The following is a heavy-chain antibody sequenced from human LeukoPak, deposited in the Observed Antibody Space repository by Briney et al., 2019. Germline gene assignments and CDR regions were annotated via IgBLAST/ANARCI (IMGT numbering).Heavy chain of an antibody. D-gene: IGHD3-9*01. CDR2: ISGSGGST. CDR3: AKCSRVDWLPMDY. Sequence: PGGSLRLSCAASGFTYNNYAMSWVRQAPGKGLEWVSAISGSGGSTYYANSVKGRFTISRDNSKNTLYLQMSSLRADDTAVYYCAKCSRVDWLPMDYWGRGTLVTVSS. J-gene: IGHJ4*02. V-gene: IGHV3-23*01. CDR1: GFTYNNYA.